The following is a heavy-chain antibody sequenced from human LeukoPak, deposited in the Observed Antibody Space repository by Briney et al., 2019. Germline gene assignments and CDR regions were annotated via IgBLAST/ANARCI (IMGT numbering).Heavy chain of an antibody. CDR3: ARECGIAVAGTRSGLPRYYYYGMDV. CDR1: GFTVSSNY. D-gene: IGHD6-19*01. V-gene: IGHV3-66*01. J-gene: IGHJ6*02. Sequence: GGSLRLSCAASGFTVSSNYMSWVRQAPGKGLEWVSVIYSGGSTYYADSVKGRFTISRDNSKSTLYLQMNSLRAEDTAVYYCARECGIAVAGTRSGLPRYYYYGMDVWGQGTTVTVSS. CDR2: IYSGGST.